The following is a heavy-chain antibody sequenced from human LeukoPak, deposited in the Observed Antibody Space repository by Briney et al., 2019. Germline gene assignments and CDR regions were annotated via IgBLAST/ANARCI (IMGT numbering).Heavy chain of an antibody. J-gene: IGHJ4*02. CDR3: SRDPPKGYYDSSGLLDY. D-gene: IGHD3-22*01. Sequence: GGSLRLSCAASGFTFSDYWMHWVRQAPGKGLVWVSRINSDGSSTSYADSVKGRFTISRDNAKNTVYLQMNSLRAEDTAVYYCSRDPPKGYYDSSGLLDYWGQGTLVTVSS. CDR1: GFTFSDYW. CDR2: INSDGSST. V-gene: IGHV3-74*01.